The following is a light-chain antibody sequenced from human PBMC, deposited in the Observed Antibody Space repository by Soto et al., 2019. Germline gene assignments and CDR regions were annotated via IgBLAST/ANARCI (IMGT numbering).Light chain of an antibody. CDR3: AAWDDILSSLSL. Sequence: QCELTHRPSASASPGHRLTISCSGSSSNIGSNYVYWYQQLPGTAPKLLIYRNNQRPSGVPDRFSGSKSGTSASLAISGLRSEDEVFYYCAAWDDILSSLSLFG. CDR2: RNN. CDR1: SSNIGSNY. J-gene: IGLJ1*01. V-gene: IGLV1-47*01.